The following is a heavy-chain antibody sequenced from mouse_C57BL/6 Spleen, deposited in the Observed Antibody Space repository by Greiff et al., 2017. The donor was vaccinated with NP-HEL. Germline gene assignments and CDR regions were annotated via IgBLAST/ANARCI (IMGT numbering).Heavy chain of an antibody. V-gene: IGHV2-2*01. J-gene: IGHJ4*01. CDR2: IWSGGST. Sequence: QVQLQQSGPGLVQPSQSLSITCTVSGFSLTSYGVHWVRQSPGKGLEWLGVIWSGGSTDYNAAFISRLSISKDNSKSQVFFKMNSLQADDTAIYYCARIFYSNYGYAMDYWGQGTSVTVSS. CDR1: GFSLTSYG. CDR3: ARIFYSNYGYAMDY. D-gene: IGHD2-5*01.